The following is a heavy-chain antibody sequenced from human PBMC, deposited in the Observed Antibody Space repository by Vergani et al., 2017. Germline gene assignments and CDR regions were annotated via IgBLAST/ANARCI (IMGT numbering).Heavy chain of an antibody. D-gene: IGHD2-2*01. V-gene: IGHV1-69*01. CDR1: GGTFSSYA. CDR2: IIPIFGTA. Sequence: QVQLVQSGAEVKKPGSSVKVSCKASGGTFSSYAISWVRQAPGQGLEWMGGIIPIFGTANYAQKFQGRVTITADESTSTAYMELSSLRSEDTAVYYCARVARYCSSTSCSRHYRGWFDPWGQGTLVTVSS. CDR3: ARVARYCSSTSCSRHYRGWFDP. J-gene: IGHJ5*02.